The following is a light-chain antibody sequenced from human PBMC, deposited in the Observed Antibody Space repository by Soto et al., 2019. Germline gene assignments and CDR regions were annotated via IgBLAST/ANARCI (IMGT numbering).Light chain of an antibody. V-gene: IGLV2-14*03. CDR2: DVT. Sequence: QSALNQPASVSGSPGQSITISRTGTSSDVGGYNYVSWYQHHPGKAPKLIIYDVTNRPSGVSNPFSGSKSGNTASLTISGLQPEDEADYYCSSYTTSNTRQIVFGTRTKLTV. CDR3: SSYTTSNTRQIV. CDR1: SSDVGGYNY. J-gene: IGLJ1*01.